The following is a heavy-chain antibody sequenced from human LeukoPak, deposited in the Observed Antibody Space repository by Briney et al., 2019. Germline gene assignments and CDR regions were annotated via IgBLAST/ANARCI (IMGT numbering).Heavy chain of an antibody. CDR2: INPSGGST. J-gene: IGHJ4*02. D-gene: IGHD3-9*01. CDR1: GYTFTSYY. Sequence: ASVKVSCKASGYTFTSYYMHWVRQAPGQGLEWMGIINPSGGSTSYAQKFQGRVTMTRDTSTSTVYMELSSLRSEDTAVYYCARAEDILTGCYTEGYYFDYWGQGTLVTVSS. V-gene: IGHV1-46*01. CDR3: ARAEDILTGCYTEGYYFDY.